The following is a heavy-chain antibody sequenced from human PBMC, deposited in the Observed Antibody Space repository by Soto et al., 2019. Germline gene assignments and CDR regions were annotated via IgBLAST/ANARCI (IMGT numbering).Heavy chain of an antibody. CDR3: ARDRGPSGYCSSTSCPVDY. CDR1: GFTFSSYW. CDR2: IKQDGSGK. D-gene: IGHD2-2*01. V-gene: IGHV3-7*01. J-gene: IGHJ4*02. Sequence: PGGSLRLSCAASGFTFSSYWMSWVRQAPGKGLEWVANIKQDGSGKYYVDSVKGRFTISRDNAKNSLYLQMNSLRAEDTAVYYCARDRGPSGYCSSTSCPVDYWGQGTLVTVSS.